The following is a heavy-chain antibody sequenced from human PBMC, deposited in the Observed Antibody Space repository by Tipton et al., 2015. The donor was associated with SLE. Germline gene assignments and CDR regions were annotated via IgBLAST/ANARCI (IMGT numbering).Heavy chain of an antibody. Sequence: TLSLTCTVSGYSISSGYYWGWIRQPPGKGLEWIGSIYHSGSTNYNPSLKSRVTISVDTSKNQFSLKLASVTAADTAVFYCARGPNFWSGDYSYYYYGMDVWGQGTTVTVSS. CDR2: IYHSGST. V-gene: IGHV4-38-2*02. J-gene: IGHJ6*02. CDR3: ARGPNFWSGDYSYYYYGMDV. D-gene: IGHD3-3*01. CDR1: GYSISSGYY.